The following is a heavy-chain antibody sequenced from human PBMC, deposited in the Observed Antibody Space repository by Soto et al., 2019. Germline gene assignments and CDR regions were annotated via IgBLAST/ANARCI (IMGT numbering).Heavy chain of an antibody. CDR3: ARMDYYDSSGYYRDDAFDI. V-gene: IGHV3-21*01. D-gene: IGHD3-22*01. Sequence: PGGSLRLSCAASGFTFSSYSTNWVRQAPGKGLEWVSSISSSSSYIYYADSVKGRFTISRDNAKNSLYLQMNSLRAEDTAVYYCARMDYYDSSGYYRDDAFDIWGQGTTVTVSS. CDR2: ISSSSSYI. CDR1: GFTFSSYS. J-gene: IGHJ3*02.